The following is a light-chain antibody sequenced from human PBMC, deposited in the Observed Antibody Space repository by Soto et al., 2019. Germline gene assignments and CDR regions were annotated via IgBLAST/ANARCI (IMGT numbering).Light chain of an antibody. V-gene: IGLV2-14*03. CDR1: SSDVGYYNY. Sequence: QSALTQPASVSGSPGQSITISCTGTSSDVGYYNYVSWYQQHPGKAPKLMIYDVRNRPSGVSNRFSGSKSGNTASLTISGLQAEDEADSYCSSYTSSRNYFFGPGTQVTVL. CDR2: DVR. CDR3: SSYTSSRNYF. J-gene: IGLJ1*01.